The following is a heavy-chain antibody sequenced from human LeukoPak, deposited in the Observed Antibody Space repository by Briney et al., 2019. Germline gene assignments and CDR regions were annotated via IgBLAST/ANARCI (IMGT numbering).Heavy chain of an antibody. V-gene: IGHV4-34*01. CDR2: INHSGST. Sequence: SETLSLTCAVYGGSFSGYYWSWIRQPPGKGLEWIGEINHSGSTNYNPSLKSRVTISVDTSKNQFSLKLSSVTAADTAVYCCARQGVLRYFDWLPWTTLFDYWGQGTLVTVSS. CDR1: GGSFSGYY. J-gene: IGHJ4*02. CDR3: ARQGVLRYFDWLPWTTLFDY. D-gene: IGHD3-9*01.